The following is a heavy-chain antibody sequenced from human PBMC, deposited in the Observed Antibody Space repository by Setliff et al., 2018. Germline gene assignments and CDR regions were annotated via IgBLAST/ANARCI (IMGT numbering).Heavy chain of an antibody. V-gene: IGHV1-69*05. D-gene: IGHD6-6*01. CDR2: TIPIFGTT. J-gene: IGHJ4*02. CDR3: ATRRAARSPLTG. CDR1: GGTFSSYG. Sequence: GASVKVSCKASGGTFSSYGISWVRQAPGQGLEWTGGTIPIFGTTNYAQKFQGRVTMTRDTSTSTVYMELRSLRPDDTAVYYCATRRAARSPLTGWGQGTLVTVSS.